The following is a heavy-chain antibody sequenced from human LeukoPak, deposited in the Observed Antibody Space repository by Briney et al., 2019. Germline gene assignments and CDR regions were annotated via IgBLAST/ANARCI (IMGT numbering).Heavy chain of an antibody. CDR1: GYTFTGYY. Sequence: ASVKVSCKASGYTFTGYYMHWARQAPGQGLEWMGWINPNSGGTNYAQKFQGRVTMTRDTSISTAYMELSRLRSDDTAVYYCASAGRLWFGELLYDWFDPWGQGTLVTVSS. CDR3: ASAGRLWFGELLYDWFDP. J-gene: IGHJ5*02. V-gene: IGHV1-2*02. D-gene: IGHD3-10*01. CDR2: INPNSGGT.